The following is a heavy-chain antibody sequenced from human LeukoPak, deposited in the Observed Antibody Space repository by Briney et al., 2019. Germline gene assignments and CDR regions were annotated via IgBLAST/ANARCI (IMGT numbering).Heavy chain of an antibody. CDR3: ARDDCSSTSCYLGY. D-gene: IGHD2-2*01. Sequence: GGSLRLSCAASGFTFSSYWMSWVRQAPGKGLEWVANIKQDGSEKYYVDSVKGRFTVSRDNAKNSLYLQMESPRAEDTAVYYCARDDCSSTSCYLGYWGQGTLVTVSS. CDR1: GFTFSSYW. CDR2: IKQDGSEK. J-gene: IGHJ4*02. V-gene: IGHV3-7*01.